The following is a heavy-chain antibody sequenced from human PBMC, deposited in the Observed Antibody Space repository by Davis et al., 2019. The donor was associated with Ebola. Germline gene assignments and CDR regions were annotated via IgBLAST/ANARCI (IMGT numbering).Heavy chain of an antibody. CDR3: AKDGGYMGGYDFFYYYYGMDV. Sequence: GESLKISCAASGFTFSSYAMSWVRQAPGKGLEWVSAISGSGGSTYYADSVKGRFTISRDNSKNTLYLQMNSLRAEDTAVYYCAKDGGYMGGYDFFYYYYGMDVWGQGTTVTVSS. V-gene: IGHV3-23*01. CDR1: GFTFSSYA. D-gene: IGHD5-12*01. J-gene: IGHJ6*02. CDR2: ISGSGGST.